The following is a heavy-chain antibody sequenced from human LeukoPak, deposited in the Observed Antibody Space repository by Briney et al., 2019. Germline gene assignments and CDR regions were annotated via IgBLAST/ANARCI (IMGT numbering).Heavy chain of an antibody. V-gene: IGHV4-59*01. Sequence: SETLSLTCTVSGGSISSYYWSWIRQPPGKGLEWIGYIYYSGSTNYNPSLKSRVTISVDTSKNQFSLKLSSVTAADTAVYYCARVPMVRGAPGDYWGQGTLVTVSS. CDR1: GGSISSYY. CDR2: IYYSGST. CDR3: ARVPMVRGAPGDY. D-gene: IGHD3-10*01. J-gene: IGHJ4*02.